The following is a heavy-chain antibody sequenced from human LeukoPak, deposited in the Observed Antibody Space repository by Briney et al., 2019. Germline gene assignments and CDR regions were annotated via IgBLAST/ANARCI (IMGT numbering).Heavy chain of an antibody. Sequence: ASVKVSCKASGYTFTSYDINWVRQATGQGLEWMGWMNPNSGNTGYAQKFQGRVTMTRNTSISTAYMELSSLRSEDTAVYYCARGRIAVAGRVWFDPWGQGTLVTVYS. J-gene: IGHJ5*02. CDR2: MNPNSGNT. CDR3: ARGRIAVAGRVWFDP. CDR1: GYTFTSYD. D-gene: IGHD6-19*01. V-gene: IGHV1-8*01.